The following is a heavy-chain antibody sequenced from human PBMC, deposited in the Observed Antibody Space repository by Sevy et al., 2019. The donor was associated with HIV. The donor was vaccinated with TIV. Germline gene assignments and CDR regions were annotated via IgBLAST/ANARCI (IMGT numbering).Heavy chain of an antibody. CDR1: GGTFSSYG. V-gene: IGHV1-69*13. CDR3: ARGGGNGWYYFDY. J-gene: IGHJ4*02. Sequence: ASVKVSCKASGGTFSSYGISWVRQAPGQGLEWMGGIIPILGTVNYAQKFQGRVTITADESTKTAYMELGSLRSEDTAVYYCARGGGNGWYYFDYWGQETLVTVFS. D-gene: IGHD6-19*01. CDR2: IIPILGTV.